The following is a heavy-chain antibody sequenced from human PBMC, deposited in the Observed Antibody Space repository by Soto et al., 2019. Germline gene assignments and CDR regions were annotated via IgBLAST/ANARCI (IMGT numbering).Heavy chain of an antibody. CDR3: AHVYWAASGTRYYFDH. CDR2: IYWDDDK. J-gene: IGHJ4*02. Sequence: QITLTESGPTLVKPTQTLTLTCTFSGFSFSTSAVGVGWIRQPPGKALEFLALIYWDDDKRYRPSLKSKISITKDTSRNQVVITMTDLDPEDTAKYYCAHVYWAASGTRYYFDHWGQGPLVTVSS. D-gene: IGHD6-13*01. CDR1: GFSFSTSAVG. V-gene: IGHV2-5*02.